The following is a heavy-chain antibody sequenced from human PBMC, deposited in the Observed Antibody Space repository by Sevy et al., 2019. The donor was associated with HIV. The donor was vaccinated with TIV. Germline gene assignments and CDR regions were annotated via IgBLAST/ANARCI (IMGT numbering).Heavy chain of an antibody. CDR2: ITSSSNFI. J-gene: IGHJ3*02. V-gene: IGHV3-21*01. Sequence: GGSLRLSCAASGFTFSTYTMNWVRQAPGKGLEWVSSITSSSNFIYYADSVKGRFTISRDNAKDSVYLQMNSLRAEDTAVYYCARPYGSGSWEAFDIWGQGTMVTVSS. CDR1: GFTFSTYT. D-gene: IGHD3-10*01. CDR3: ARPYGSGSWEAFDI.